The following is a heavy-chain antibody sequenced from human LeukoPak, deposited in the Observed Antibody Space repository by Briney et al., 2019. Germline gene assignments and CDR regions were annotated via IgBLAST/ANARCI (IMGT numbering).Heavy chain of an antibody. Sequence: SETLSLTCTVSGGSISSSSYYWGWIRQPPGKGLEWIGSIYYSGSTYYNPSLKSRVTISVDTSKNQFSLKPSSVTAADTAVYYCARALPDLVGATPCWFDPWGQGTLVTVSS. CDR1: GGSISSSSYY. CDR3: ARALPDLVGATPCWFDP. J-gene: IGHJ5*02. CDR2: IYYSGST. V-gene: IGHV4-39*07. D-gene: IGHD1-26*01.